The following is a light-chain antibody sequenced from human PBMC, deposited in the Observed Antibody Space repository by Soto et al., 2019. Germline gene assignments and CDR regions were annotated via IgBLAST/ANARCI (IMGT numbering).Light chain of an antibody. CDR2: DVS. J-gene: IGLJ1*01. CDR1: SSDVGGYNY. Sequence: SALTQPRSVSGSPGQSVTISCTGTSSDVGGYNYVSWYQQHPGKAPKLMIYDVSKRPSGVPDRFSGSKSGNTASLTISGLQAEDEADYYCCSYAGSYTSPYVFGTGTKVTAL. V-gene: IGLV2-11*01. CDR3: CSYAGSYTSPYV.